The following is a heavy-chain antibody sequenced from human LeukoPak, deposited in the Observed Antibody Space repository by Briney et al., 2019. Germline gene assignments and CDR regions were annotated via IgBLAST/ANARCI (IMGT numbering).Heavy chain of an antibody. Sequence: SVKVSCKASGGTISRYAISWVRQAPGQGLEWMGGVIPIFGTANYAQKFQGRVTIAADESTSTAYMELSSLRSEDTAVYYSARVPYYGSGSYHLGFDYWGQVTLVTVSS. CDR1: GGTISRYA. CDR3: ARVPYYGSGSYHLGFDY. V-gene: IGHV1-69*13. D-gene: IGHD3-10*01. CDR2: VIPIFGTA. J-gene: IGHJ4*02.